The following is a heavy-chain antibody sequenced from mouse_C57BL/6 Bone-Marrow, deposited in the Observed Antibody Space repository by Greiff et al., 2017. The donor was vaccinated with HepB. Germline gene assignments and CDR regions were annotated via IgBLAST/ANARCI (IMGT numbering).Heavy chain of an antibody. Sequence: EVQGVESGGDLVKPGGSLKLSCAASGFTFSSYGMSWVRQTPDKRLEWVATISSGGSYTYYPDSVKGRFTISRDNAKNTLYLQMSSLKSEDTAMYYCARRGWFSYYFDYWGQGTTLTVSS. D-gene: IGHD2-3*01. CDR2: ISSGGSYT. J-gene: IGHJ2*01. V-gene: IGHV5-6*01. CDR1: GFTFSSYG. CDR3: ARRGWFSYYFDY.